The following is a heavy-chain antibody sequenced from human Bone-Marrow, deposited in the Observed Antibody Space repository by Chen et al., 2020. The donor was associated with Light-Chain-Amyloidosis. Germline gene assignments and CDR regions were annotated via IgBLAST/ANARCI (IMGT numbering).Heavy chain of an antibody. CDR3: ARRKRWRHNWFDP. J-gene: IGHJ5*02. D-gene: IGHD1-1*01. Sequence: KPSETLSLTCAVYGGSFSGYYWSWIRQPPGKGLEWIGEINHSGITNYNPSLKSRVTISVDTXKIQXXXXXXXVTAADTAVYYCARRKRWRHNWFDPWGQGTLVTVSS. CDR1: GGSFSGYY. CDR2: INHSGIT. V-gene: IGHV4-34*01.